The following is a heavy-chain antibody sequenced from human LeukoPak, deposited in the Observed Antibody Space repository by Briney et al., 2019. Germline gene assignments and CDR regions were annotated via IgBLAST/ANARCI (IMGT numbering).Heavy chain of an antibody. CDR2: ISSSSSSTI. CDR3: ARSPRYCSGGSCYSPFGY. V-gene: IGHV3-48*01. J-gene: IGHJ4*02. Sequence: GGSLRLSCAASGFTFSSYAMSWVRQAPGKGLEWVSYISSSSSSTIYYADSVKGRFTISRDNAKNSLYLQMNSLRAEDTAVYYCARSPRYCSGGSCYSPFGYWGQGTLVTVSS. D-gene: IGHD2-15*01. CDR1: GFTFSSYA.